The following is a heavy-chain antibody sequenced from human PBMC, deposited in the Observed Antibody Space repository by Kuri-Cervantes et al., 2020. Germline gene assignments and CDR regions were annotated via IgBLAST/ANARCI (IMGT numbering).Heavy chain of an antibody. CDR2: VYYSGAT. CDR1: GGSISSSSYY. J-gene: IGHJ5*02. D-gene: IGHD2-15*01. CDR3: ARGSTADP. Sequence: SETLSLTCTVSGGSISSSSYYWGWIRQPPGKGLEWIGNVYYSGATYYNPSLKSRVTISVHTSKNQFSLKLSSVTAADTAVYYCARGSTADPWGQGTLVTVSS. V-gene: IGHV4-39*01.